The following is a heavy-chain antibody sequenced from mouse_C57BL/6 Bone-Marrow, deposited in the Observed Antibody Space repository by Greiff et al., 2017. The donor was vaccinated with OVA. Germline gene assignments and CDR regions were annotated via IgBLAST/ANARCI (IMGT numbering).Heavy chain of an antibody. J-gene: IGHJ2*01. V-gene: IGHV1-15*01. Sequence: VQLQQSGAELVRPGASVTLSCKASGYTFTDYEMHWVKQTPVHGLEWIGAIDPENGGTAYNQKFKGKAILTADKSSSTAYMELRSLTSEDSAVYYCTKALYYYGSSYEGFDYWGQGTTLTVSS. CDR2: IDPENGGT. CDR3: TKALYYYGSSYEGFDY. CDR1: GYTFTDYE. D-gene: IGHD1-1*01.